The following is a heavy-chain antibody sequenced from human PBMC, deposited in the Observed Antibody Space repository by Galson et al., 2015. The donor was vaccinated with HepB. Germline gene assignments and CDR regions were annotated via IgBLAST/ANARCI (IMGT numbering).Heavy chain of an antibody. CDR2: ISGYNDNT. Sequence: SVKVSCKASGYNLINYGIGWVRQAPGQGLEWMGWISGYNDNTNYAEKFQGRITMTTDTSTSTTYMELRSLRLDDTAVYYCARARYSTSPPDYWGQGSLVTVSS. CDR3: ARARYSTSPPDY. D-gene: IGHD6-13*01. J-gene: IGHJ4*02. CDR1: GYNLINYG. V-gene: IGHV1-18*01.